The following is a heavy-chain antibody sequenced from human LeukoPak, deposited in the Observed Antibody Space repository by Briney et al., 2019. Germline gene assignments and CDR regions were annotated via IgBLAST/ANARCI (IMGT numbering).Heavy chain of an antibody. CDR3: AKGHNYFDS. V-gene: IGHV3-74*01. CDR1: GFSFSNYW. J-gene: IGHJ4*02. Sequence: WGSLRLSCSASGFSFSNYWMHWVRQAQGKGLVWVTRMNSDGRATYYADSVQGRFTNSRDNADNKLYIQMNSRRAEYTGMYFWAKGHNYFDSWGQGTLVTVSS. CDR2: MNSDGRAT.